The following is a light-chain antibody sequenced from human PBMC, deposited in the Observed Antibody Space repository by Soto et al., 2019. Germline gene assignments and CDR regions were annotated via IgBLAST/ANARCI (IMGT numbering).Light chain of an antibody. J-gene: IGKJ1*01. V-gene: IGKV3-11*01. CDR3: QQRSNSWT. CDR2: DAS. CDR1: QSVSSY. Sequence: EIVLTQSPATLSLSPGERATLSCRASQSVSSYLAWYQQKPGQAPRLLIYDASNRTTGIPARFSGSGSGTDFTLTICRLEPEDFAVYYCQQRSNSWTFGQGTKVEIK.